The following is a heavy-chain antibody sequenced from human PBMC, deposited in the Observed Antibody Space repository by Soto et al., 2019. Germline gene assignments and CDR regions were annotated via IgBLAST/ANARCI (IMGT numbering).Heavy chain of an antibody. Sequence: QVQLVESGGGVVQPGRSLRLSCAASGFTFSSYAMHWVRQAPGKGLEWVAVISYDGSNKYYADSVKGRFTISRDNSKNTLYLQLNSLRAEDTAVYYRARDLVTAIFSTYFDYWGQGTLVTVSS. D-gene: IGHD2-21*02. J-gene: IGHJ4*02. CDR3: ARDLVTAIFSTYFDY. CDR2: ISYDGSNK. CDR1: GFTFSSYA. V-gene: IGHV3-30-3*01.